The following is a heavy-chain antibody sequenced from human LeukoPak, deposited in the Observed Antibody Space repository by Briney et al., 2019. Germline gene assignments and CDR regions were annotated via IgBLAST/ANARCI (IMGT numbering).Heavy chain of an antibody. Sequence: GGSLRLSCVASGFTFGKYWMSWVRQAPGKGLEWVGRIKSKSDGGTTDYAAPVKGRFTISRDDSKNTLYLQMNSLKTEDTAVYYCATGWSGTWFDPWGQGTLVTVSS. V-gene: IGHV3-15*01. CDR1: GFTFGKYW. CDR2: IKSKSDGGTT. CDR3: ATGWSGTWFDP. J-gene: IGHJ5*02. D-gene: IGHD3-3*01.